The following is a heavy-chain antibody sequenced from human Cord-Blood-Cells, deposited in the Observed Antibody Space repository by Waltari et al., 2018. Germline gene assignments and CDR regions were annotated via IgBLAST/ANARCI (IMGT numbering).Heavy chain of an antibody. CDR2: ISAYNANT. CDR3: ARVEMATISDY. D-gene: IGHD5-12*01. V-gene: IGHV1-18*01. Sequence: QVQLVQSGAEVKKPGAPVKVSCKPSGYSLTSSGTTRVLQAPGKGLEWMGRISAYNANTNYAQKLQGRVTMTTDTSTSTAYMELRRLRSDDTAVYYCARVEMATISDYWGQGTLVTVSS. J-gene: IGHJ4*02. CDR1: GYSLTSSG.